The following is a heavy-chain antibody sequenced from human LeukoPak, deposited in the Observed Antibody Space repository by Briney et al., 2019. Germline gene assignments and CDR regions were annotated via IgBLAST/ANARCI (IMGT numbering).Heavy chain of an antibody. Sequence: GESLKISCKGSGYKFSNYWIGWVRQMPGRGLEWMGTFYPDDSDTRYSPSFRGQVTMSADRSINTAYLQWRSLKASDSAMYYCARHEDPISSWYESWGQGTLVTVSS. J-gene: IGHJ5*02. V-gene: IGHV5-51*01. D-gene: IGHD6-13*01. CDR3: ARHEDPISSWYES. CDR1: GYKFSNYW. CDR2: FYPDDSDT.